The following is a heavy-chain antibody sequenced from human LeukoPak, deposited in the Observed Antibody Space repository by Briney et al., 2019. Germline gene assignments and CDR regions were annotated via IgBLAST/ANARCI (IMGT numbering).Heavy chain of an antibody. D-gene: IGHD3-22*01. Sequence: PGGSLRLSCAGSGFTFSSYAMSWVRQAPGKGLEWVSTLSGSGGNTYYADSVKGRVTISRDNSKNTLYLQMNSLRAEDTAVYHCAKGSYYYDSADYFDYWGQGTLVTVSS. CDR1: GFTFSSYA. J-gene: IGHJ4*02. CDR3: AKGSYYYDSADYFDY. V-gene: IGHV3-23*01. CDR2: LSGSGGNT.